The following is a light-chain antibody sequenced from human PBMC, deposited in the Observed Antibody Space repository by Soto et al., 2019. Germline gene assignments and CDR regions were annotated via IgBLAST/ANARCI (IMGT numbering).Light chain of an antibody. CDR1: SSHVGGYNY. CDR2: EVS. Sequence: QSALTQPASVSGSPGQSITISCTGTSSHVGGYNYVSWYQQHPGKAPKLMIYEVSNRPSRVSNRFCGSKSGNTASLTISGLQSEHEADYYCSSYTWSSSSYVFGTGTKVTVL. CDR3: SSYTWSSSSYV. V-gene: IGLV2-14*01. J-gene: IGLJ1*01.